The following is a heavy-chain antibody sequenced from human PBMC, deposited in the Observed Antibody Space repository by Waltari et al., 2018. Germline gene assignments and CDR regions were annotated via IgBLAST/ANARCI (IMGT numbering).Heavy chain of an antibody. Sequence: QLMQSGGGLVQPGGSVRLCCSASGFPFTSSWMHWVRQVPGKGLVWVSAITGDGGRTSYADSVKGRFTISRDNAKNTLYLQMNSLRADDTAVYYCAPHRPGGYGMDVWGHGTTVTVSS. V-gene: IGHV3-74*01. CDR3: APHRPGGYGMDV. J-gene: IGHJ6*02. CDR1: GFPFTSSW. CDR2: ITGDGGRT. D-gene: IGHD2-15*01.